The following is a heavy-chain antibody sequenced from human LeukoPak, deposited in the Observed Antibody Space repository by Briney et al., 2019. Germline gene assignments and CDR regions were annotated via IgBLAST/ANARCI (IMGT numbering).Heavy chain of an antibody. CDR3: ARGLNFDWSSPFNY. CDR1: GGSISSYY. Sequence: SETLSLTCTVSGGSISSYYWRWIRQPPGKGLEWIGYIYYSGSTNYNPSLKSRVTISVDTSKNQFSLKLSSVTAADTAVYYCARGLNFDWSSPFNYWGQGTLVTVSS. CDR2: IYYSGST. V-gene: IGHV4-59*12. D-gene: IGHD3-9*01. J-gene: IGHJ4*02.